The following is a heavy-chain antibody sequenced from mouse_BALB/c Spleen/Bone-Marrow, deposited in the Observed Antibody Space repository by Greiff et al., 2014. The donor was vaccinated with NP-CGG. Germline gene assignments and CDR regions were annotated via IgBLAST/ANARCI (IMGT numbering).Heavy chain of an antibody. D-gene: IGHD1-1*01. J-gene: IGHJ1*01. CDR1: GFNIKDTY. Sequence: EVQLVESGSELVKPGASVKLSCAASGFNIKDTYMHWVKQRPEQGLEWIGRIDPANGDTKYDPKFQGKATITADTSSNTAYLQLSSLTSEDTAVYYCTRPSFYYGSSYWYSDAWGARTTVPVPS. V-gene: IGHV14-3*02. CDR3: TRPSFYYGSSYWYSDA. CDR2: IDPANGDT.